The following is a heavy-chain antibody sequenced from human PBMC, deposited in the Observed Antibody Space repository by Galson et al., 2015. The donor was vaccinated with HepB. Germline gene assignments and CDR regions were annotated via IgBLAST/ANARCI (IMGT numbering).Heavy chain of an antibody. V-gene: IGHV3-23*01. Sequence: SLRLSCAASGFTFSSYGMSWVRQAPGKGLEWVSAISGSGGSTYYADSVKGRFTISRDNSKNTLYLQMNSLRAEDTAVYYCARDQVGEFLISHAFHNWFQGTIFTVSS. CDR1: GFTFSSYG. J-gene: IGHJ3*02. CDR3: ARDQVGEFLISHAFHN. CDR2: ISGSGGST. D-gene: IGHD3-10*01.